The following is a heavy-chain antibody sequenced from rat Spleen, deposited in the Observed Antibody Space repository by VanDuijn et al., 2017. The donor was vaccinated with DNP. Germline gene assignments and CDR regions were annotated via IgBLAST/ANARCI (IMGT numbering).Heavy chain of an antibody. Sequence: EVQLVESGGDLVQPGRSLTLSCVASGFTFNNYWMAWIRQVPGKGLEWVASITRSGGSPFYPDSVKDRFTISRDNAKNTLYLQMSSLSSEDTATYYCARHALTTVAPFDYWGQGVMVTVSS. J-gene: IGHJ2*01. V-gene: IGHV5-31*01. CDR3: ARHALTTVAPFDY. CDR2: ITRSGGSP. D-gene: IGHD1-3*01. CDR1: GFTFNNYW.